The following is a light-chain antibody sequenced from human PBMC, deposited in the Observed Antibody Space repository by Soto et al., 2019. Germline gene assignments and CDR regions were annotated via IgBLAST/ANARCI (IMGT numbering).Light chain of an antibody. CDR2: GAS. CDR3: QQYINWPPWT. Sequence: EIVMTQSPATLSVSPGERATLSCRASQSVSSNLAWYQQKPGQAPRLLIYGASTRATGIPVRFSGSGSGTEFTLTISRLQSEDFAVYYCQQYINWPPWTFGRGTKVEIK. CDR1: QSVSSN. J-gene: IGKJ1*01. V-gene: IGKV3-15*01.